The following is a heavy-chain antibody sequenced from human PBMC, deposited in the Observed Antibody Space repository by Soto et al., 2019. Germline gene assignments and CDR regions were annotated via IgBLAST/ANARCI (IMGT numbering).Heavy chain of an antibody. D-gene: IGHD1-26*01. V-gene: IGHV1-8*01. Sequence: QVQLVQSGAEVKKPGASVKVSCKASGYTFTSYDINWVRQATGQGLEWMGWMNPNSGNTGYAQKFQGRVNMTRNTSISTAYMELSSLRSEDTAVYYCARGVGATDPLDYYYGMDVWGQGTTVTVSS. CDR3: ARGVGATDPLDYYYGMDV. CDR1: GYTFTSYD. CDR2: MNPNSGNT. J-gene: IGHJ6*02.